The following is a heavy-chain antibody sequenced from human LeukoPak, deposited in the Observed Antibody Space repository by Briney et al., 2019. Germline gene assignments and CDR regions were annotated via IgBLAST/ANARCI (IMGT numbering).Heavy chain of an antibody. CDR1: GGSISSYY. CDR2: IYTSGST. J-gene: IGHJ6*03. D-gene: IGHD4-11*01. CDR3: ARLPTVTGYYYYYYYMDV. Sequence: KSSETLSLTCTVSGGSISSYYWSWIRQPPGKGLEWIGRIYTSGSTNYNPSLKSRVTISVDTSKNQFSLKLSSVTAADTAVYYCARLPTVTGYYYYYYYMDVWGKGTTVTVSS. V-gene: IGHV4-4*07.